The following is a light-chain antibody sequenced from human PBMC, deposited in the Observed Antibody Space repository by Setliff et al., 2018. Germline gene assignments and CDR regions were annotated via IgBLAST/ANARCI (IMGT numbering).Light chain of an antibody. Sequence: QSALTQPPSASGSPGQSLTISCTGTSNDVGAYKFVSWYQQHPGKAPKLLIYEVTKRPSGVPDRFSGSRSGNTASLTISGLQTEDEADYYCSSFSNTASMEVFGTGTKGTVL. CDR3: SSFSNTASMEV. CDR2: EVT. J-gene: IGLJ1*01. CDR1: SNDVGAYKF. V-gene: IGLV2-8*01.